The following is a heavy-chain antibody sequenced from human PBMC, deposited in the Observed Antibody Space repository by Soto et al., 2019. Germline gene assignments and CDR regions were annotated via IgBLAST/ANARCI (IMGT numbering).Heavy chain of an antibody. CDR2: IYYSGST. Sequence: SETLSLTCTVYGGSISSGGYYWSWIRQHPGKGLEWIGYIYYSGSTYYNPSLKSRVTISVDTSKNQFSLKLSSVTAADTAVYYCARDRVGATLYYYGMDVWGQGTTVTVSS. CDR3: ARDRVGATLYYYGMDV. CDR1: GGSISSGGYY. V-gene: IGHV4-31*03. D-gene: IGHD1-26*01. J-gene: IGHJ6*02.